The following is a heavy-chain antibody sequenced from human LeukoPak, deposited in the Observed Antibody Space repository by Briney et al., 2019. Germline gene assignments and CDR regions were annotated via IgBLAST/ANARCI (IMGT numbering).Heavy chain of an antibody. CDR1: GFSFSSYG. CDR3: AKDPSESGSYNDY. Sequence: GGSLRLSCAASGFSFSSYGMQCVRHAPGKGLEVGALTSYDGSNKYYGDSVKGRFTNSRDNSKHPLYLQMNSLRAEDTAVYYCAKDPSESGSYNDYWGQGTLVTVSS. D-gene: IGHD1-26*01. CDR2: TSYDGSNK. J-gene: IGHJ4*02. V-gene: IGHV3-30*18.